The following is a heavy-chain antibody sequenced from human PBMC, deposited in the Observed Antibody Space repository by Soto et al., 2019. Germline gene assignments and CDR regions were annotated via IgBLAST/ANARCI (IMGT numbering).Heavy chain of an antibody. J-gene: IGHJ6*02. CDR3: AGGRTYGMDV. V-gene: IGHV3-74*01. CDR2: IDSDGSST. CDR1: GFTFGSYW. Sequence: GGSLRLSCAASGFTFGSYWMNWVRQAPGKGLVWVSRIDSDGSSTTYADSVKGRFTTSRDNAKNTLYLQMSSLRVEDTAVYYCAGGRTYGMDVWGQGTTVTVSS.